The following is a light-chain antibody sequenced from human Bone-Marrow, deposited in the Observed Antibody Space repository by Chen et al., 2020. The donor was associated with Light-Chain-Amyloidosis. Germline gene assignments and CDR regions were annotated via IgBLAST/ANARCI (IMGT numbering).Light chain of an antibody. V-gene: IGKV3-15*01. CDR3: QQYNDWPLT. CDR1: QSVGSN. CDR2: GAS. J-gene: IGKJ4*01. Sequence: EIVVTQSPATLSVSPGERATLSCRASQSVGSNLAWYQQSPGQPPRLLINGASTRATGIPGRFSGSGPGTEFTLTITSLQSEDFAVYYCQQYNDWPLTFGGGTKVEIK.